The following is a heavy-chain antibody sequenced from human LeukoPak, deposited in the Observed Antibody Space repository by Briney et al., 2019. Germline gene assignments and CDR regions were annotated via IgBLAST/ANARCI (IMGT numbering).Heavy chain of an antibody. V-gene: IGHV3-53*01. J-gene: IGHJ4*02. CDR3: AIGPGGLFEY. D-gene: IGHD4-23*01. CDR2: IYSGGNT. Sequence: GGSLRLSCAASGFTVSSNYMSWVRQAPGKGLEWVSIIYSGGNTYYADSVKGRFTISRDNSNNTLYLQMNSLRAEDTAVYYCAIGPGGLFEYWGQGTLVTVSS. CDR1: GFTVSSNY.